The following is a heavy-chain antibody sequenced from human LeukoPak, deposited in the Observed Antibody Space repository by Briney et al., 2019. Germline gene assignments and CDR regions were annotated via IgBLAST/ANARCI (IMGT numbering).Heavy chain of an antibody. J-gene: IGHJ4*02. Sequence: GGSLRLSCAPSGFTFSNYGMHWVRQAPGKGLEWVAVIWYDGSNKYYADSVKGRFTISRDNSKNTLHLQLNSLRAEDTAVYYCARDRGQYSNYFDYWGQGTLVTVFS. CDR3: ARDRGQYSNYFDY. CDR2: IWYDGSNK. D-gene: IGHD4-11*01. V-gene: IGHV3-33*01. CDR1: GFTFSNYG.